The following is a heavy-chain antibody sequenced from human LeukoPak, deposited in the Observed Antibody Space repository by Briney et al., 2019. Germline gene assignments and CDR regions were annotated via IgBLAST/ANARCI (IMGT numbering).Heavy chain of an antibody. V-gene: IGHV1-69*05. Sequence: SVKVSCKASGGTFSSYAISWVRQAPGQGLEWMGGIIPIFGTANYAQKFQGRVTITTDESTSTAYMELSSLRSEDTAVYYCATEESGSYPYFDYWGQGTLVTVSS. CDR2: IIPIFGTA. CDR1: GGTFSSYA. J-gene: IGHJ4*02. D-gene: IGHD1-26*01. CDR3: ATEESGSYPYFDY.